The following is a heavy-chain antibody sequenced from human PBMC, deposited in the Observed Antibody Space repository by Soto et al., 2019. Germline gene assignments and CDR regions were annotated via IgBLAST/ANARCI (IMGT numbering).Heavy chain of an antibody. V-gene: IGHV3-11*01. CDR2: ISSDGDST. J-gene: IGHJ5*02. CDR1: GFIFGDFY. CDR3: VRDRDRRWFDP. Sequence: GGSLRLSCEASGFIFGDFYMAWIRQAPGKGLEWVSYISSDGDSTYADSVKGRFTISRDNAKNSLYLQMNSLRVEDTAVYYCVRDRDRRWFDPWGQGTLVTVSS. D-gene: IGHD3-10*01.